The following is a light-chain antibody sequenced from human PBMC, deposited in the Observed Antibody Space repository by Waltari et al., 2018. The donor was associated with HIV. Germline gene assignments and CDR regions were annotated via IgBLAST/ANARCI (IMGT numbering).Light chain of an antibody. Sequence: DIVMTQSPDSLALSLGERATINCVSSQSISYRSRNMDYLAWYQQKPGQRPKLPLYWASTRDSWVPDRFRGSGSGTDFTLTIDSLQSEDVAVYFWQQYYSTPPTFGRGTKVEIK. CDR2: WAS. J-gene: IGKJ1*01. CDR1: QSISYRSRNMDY. V-gene: IGKV4-1*01. CDR3: QQYYSTPPT.